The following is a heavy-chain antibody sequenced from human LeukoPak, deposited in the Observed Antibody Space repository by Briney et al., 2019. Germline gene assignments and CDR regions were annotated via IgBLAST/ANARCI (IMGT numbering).Heavy chain of an antibody. J-gene: IGHJ4*02. Sequence: GGSLRLSCAASGFTFSSYGMHWVRQAPGKGLEWVAVIWYDGSNKYYADSVKGRFTISRDNSKNTLYLQMNSLRAEDTAVYYCAKGHSAHGTGFDGWGQGTLVIVSS. D-gene: IGHD1-14*01. V-gene: IGHV3-33*06. CDR3: AKGHSAHGTGFDG. CDR1: GFTFSSYG. CDR2: IWYDGSNK.